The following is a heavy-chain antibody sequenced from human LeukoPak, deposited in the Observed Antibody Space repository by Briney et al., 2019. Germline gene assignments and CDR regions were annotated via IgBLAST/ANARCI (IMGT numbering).Heavy chain of an antibody. V-gene: IGHV1-8*01. CDR3: ARLVRAASHMDV. J-gene: IGHJ6*03. CDR1: GYTFTSYD. CDR2: MNPNSGNT. D-gene: IGHD6-6*01. Sequence: ASVKVSCKASGYTFTSYDINWVRQATGQGLEWMGWMNPNSGNTGYAQKFQGRVTMTRNTSISTAYMELSSLRSEDTAVYYCARLVRAASHMDVWGKGTTVTVSS.